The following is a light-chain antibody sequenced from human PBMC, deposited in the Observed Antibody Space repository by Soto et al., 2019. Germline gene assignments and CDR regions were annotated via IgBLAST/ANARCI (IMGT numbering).Light chain of an antibody. V-gene: IGKV3-20*01. CDR3: QPYGISRT. J-gene: IGKJ1*01. CDR2: GAS. CDR1: QSVSISY. Sequence: EIVLTQSPGTLSLSPGERATRSCRARQSVSISYLAWYQQKPGQAPRLLIDGASSRATGIPDRFSGSGSGTDFTLTISILEPEDVSVYYFQPYGISRTFGQGTKVEI.